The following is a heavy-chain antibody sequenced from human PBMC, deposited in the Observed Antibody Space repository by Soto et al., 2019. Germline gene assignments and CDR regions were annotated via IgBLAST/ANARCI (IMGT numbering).Heavy chain of an antibody. CDR3: VQSRCGGDCLQSYSSHSYYGLDV. D-gene: IGHD2-21*01. CDR2: IFWDDDK. J-gene: IGHJ6*02. V-gene: IGHV2-5*02. CDR1: GFSPSTTGVG. Sequence: QITLKESGPTLVKPTKTLTLTCTFSGFSPSTTGVGVGWIRKPPGKALEGLALIFWDDDKRYNPSLKSRLTITKDTSKNQVVLTMTNMDPVDTATYYCVQSRCGGDCLQSYSSHSYYGLDVWGQGTTVTVSS.